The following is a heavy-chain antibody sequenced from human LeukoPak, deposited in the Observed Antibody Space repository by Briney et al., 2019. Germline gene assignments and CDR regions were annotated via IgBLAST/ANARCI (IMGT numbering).Heavy chain of an antibody. CDR3: AKAAVNYDFWSGYYYYYYMDV. Sequence: GGSLRLSCAASGFTFSSYAMSWVRKAPGKGLERVSAISGSGGSTYYADSVKGRFTISRDNSKNTLYLQMKSLRAVDTAVYYCAKAAVNYDFWSGYYYYYYMDVWGKGTTVTVSS. D-gene: IGHD3-3*01. V-gene: IGHV3-23*01. CDR2: ISGSGGST. J-gene: IGHJ6*03. CDR1: GFTFSSYA.